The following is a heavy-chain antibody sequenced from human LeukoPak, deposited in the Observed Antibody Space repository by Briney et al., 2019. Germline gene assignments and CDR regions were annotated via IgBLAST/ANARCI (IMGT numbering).Heavy chain of an antibody. V-gene: IGHV3-48*03. J-gene: IGHJ4*02. CDR3: ARDEILGATHFDY. D-gene: IGHD1-26*01. CDR2: ISSSGSTI. CDR1: GFTFSSYE. Sequence: GGSLRLSCAASGFTFSSYEMNWVRQAPGKGLEWVSYISSSGSTIYYADSVKGRFTISRDNAKNSLYLQMNSLRAEDTAVYYCARDEILGATHFDYWGQGTLVTVSS.